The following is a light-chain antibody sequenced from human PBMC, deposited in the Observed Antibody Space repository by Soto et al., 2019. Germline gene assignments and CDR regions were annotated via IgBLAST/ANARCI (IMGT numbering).Light chain of an antibody. CDR2: QTS. V-gene: IGKV3-11*01. J-gene: IGKJ1*01. CDR1: QYINTR. CDR3: HQRQSWPRT. Sequence: EIVLKQSPATLSSFPGDRVTLSCRASQYINTRLAWYQHRPGQAPRPLIYQTSIRAAGIPARFSASGSGTDFTLTISDVQPEDFALYYCHQRQSWPRTFGQGAIVDVK.